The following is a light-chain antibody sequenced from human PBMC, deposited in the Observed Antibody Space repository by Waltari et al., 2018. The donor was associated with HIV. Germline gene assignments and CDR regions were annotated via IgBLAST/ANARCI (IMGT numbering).Light chain of an antibody. CDR3: QQYGSSPLT. CDR2: GAS. CDR1: QSVSSSY. J-gene: IGKJ4*01. Sequence: IVLTHSPLTLSLSPGARATLSCRASQSVSSSYLAWYQQKPGQAPRLRIYGASSRATGIPDRFSGSGSGTDFTLTISRLEPEDFAVYYCQQYGSSPLTFGGGTKVEIK. V-gene: IGKV3-20*01.